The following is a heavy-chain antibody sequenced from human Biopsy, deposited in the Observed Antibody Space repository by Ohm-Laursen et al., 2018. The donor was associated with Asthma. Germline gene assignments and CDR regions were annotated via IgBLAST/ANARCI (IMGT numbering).Heavy chain of an antibody. V-gene: IGHV4-39*01. CDR1: GASITSSAYY. Sequence: GTLSLTCTVSGASITSSAYYWGWIRQPPGKGMEWIGSMYHSGSPYYHPSPKSRATISLDTSKNQLSLKMSSVTAADTAVYFCVRHQYSSSWSTFDYWGQGALVTVSS. CDR2: MYHSGSP. D-gene: IGHD3-22*01. CDR3: VRHQYSSSWSTFDY. J-gene: IGHJ4*02.